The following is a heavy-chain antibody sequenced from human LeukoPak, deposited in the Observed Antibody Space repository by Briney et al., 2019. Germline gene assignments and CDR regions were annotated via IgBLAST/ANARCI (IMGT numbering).Heavy chain of an antibody. CDR3: AISHGVGATTHPRNYFDY. CDR2: IYPGDSDT. CDR1: GYSFTSYW. V-gene: IGHV5-51*01. J-gene: IGHJ4*02. D-gene: IGHD1-26*01. Sequence: GESLKISCKGSGYSFTSYWIGWVRQMPGKGLEWMGIIYPGDSDTRYSPSFQGQVTISADKSISTAYLQWSSLKASDTAMYYCAISHGVGATTHPRNYFDYWGQGTLVTVSS.